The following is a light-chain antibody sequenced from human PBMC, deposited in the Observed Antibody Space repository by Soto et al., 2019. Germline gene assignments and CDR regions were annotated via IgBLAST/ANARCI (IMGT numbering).Light chain of an antibody. J-gene: IGKJ3*01. Sequence: DIQMTQSPSSVSASVGDRVTITCRASQGIGSWLGWYQQKPGKAPKLLIYAAASLQSGVPSRFSATFSGTEFTLTISSLQHEDLATYFCQQANSVPLTFGPGTKVDLK. CDR3: QQANSVPLT. CDR2: AAA. CDR1: QGIGSW. V-gene: IGKV1-12*01.